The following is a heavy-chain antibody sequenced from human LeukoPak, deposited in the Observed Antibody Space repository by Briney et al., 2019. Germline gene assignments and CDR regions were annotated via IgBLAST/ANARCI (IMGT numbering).Heavy chain of an antibody. V-gene: IGHV3-7*01. CDR2: IKQDGSEK. J-gene: IGHJ4*02. D-gene: IGHD3-22*01. Sequence: PGGSLRLSCEASGFTFSSYWMSWVRQAPGKGLEWVANIKQDGSEKYYVDSVKGRFTISRDNAKNSLYLQMNSLRAEDTAVYYCARDLEYYYDSSGYYYSWGQGTLVTVSS. CDR3: ARDLEYYYDSSGYYYS. CDR1: GFTFSSYW.